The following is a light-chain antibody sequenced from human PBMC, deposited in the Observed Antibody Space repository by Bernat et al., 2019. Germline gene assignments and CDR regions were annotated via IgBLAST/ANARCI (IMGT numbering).Light chain of an antibody. V-gene: IGLV2-14*03. Sequence: QSALTQPASVSGSPGQSITISCTGTSSDVGGYNYVSWYQQHPGRAPKLMIYDVRDRPSGISNRFSGSKSGNTASLTISGLLDEDEADYYCSSYTCSSTLVFGGGTRLTVL. J-gene: IGLJ3*02. CDR3: SSYTCSSTLV. CDR1: SSDVGGYNY. CDR2: DVR.